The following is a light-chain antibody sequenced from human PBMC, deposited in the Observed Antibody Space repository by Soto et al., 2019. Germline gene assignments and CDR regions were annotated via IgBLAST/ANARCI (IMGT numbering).Light chain of an antibody. Sequence: EVVMTQSPATLSVSPGERATLSCRASQSVSSNLAWYQQKRGQAPRLLIYGASTRATGIPARFSGSGSGTEFILTISGLQSEDCAVYYCQQYNNWLKWTFGQGTKVEIK. CDR3: QQYNNWLKWT. CDR1: QSVSSN. V-gene: IGKV3-15*01. CDR2: GAS. J-gene: IGKJ1*01.